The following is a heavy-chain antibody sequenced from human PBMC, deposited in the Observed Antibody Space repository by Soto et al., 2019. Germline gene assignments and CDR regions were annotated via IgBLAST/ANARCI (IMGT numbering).Heavy chain of an antibody. D-gene: IGHD2-2*01. CDR3: ARGYCASASCYVGAYYFDY. CDR1: GYTFNDYY. CDR2: INPISGGT. Sequence: ASVKVSCKASGYTFNDYYIHWVRQAPGQGLEWMGWINPISGGTTYAQKFQGRVTITRDTSISTANMELSRLRSDDTAVYYCARGYCASASCYVGAYYFDYWG. J-gene: IGHJ4*01. V-gene: IGHV1-2*02.